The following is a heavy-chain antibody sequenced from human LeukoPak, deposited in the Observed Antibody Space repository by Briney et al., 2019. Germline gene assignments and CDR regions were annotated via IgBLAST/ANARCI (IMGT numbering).Heavy chain of an antibody. J-gene: IGHJ5*02. CDR3: TTYISGYDWDWFDP. CDR1: GFTFSNAW. D-gene: IGHD5-12*01. CDR2: IKSKTDGGTT. V-gene: IGHV3-15*01. Sequence: GGSLRLSCAASGFTFSNAWMSWVRQAPGKGLEWVGRIKSKTDGGTTDYAAPVKGRFTISRDDSKNTQYLQMISLKTEDTAVYYCTTYISGYDWDWFDPWGQGTLVTVSS.